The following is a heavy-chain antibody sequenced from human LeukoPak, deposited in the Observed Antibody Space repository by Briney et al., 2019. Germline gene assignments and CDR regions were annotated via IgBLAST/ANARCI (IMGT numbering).Heavy chain of an antibody. CDR3: AKGSIVVMTTMYFDH. CDR1: GSTFGSYA. Sequence: GGSLRLSCAASGSTFGSYAMNWVRQIPGKGLEWVSGISGSGGSTNYADSVRGRFTISRDNSKNTVSLQMNSLTAEDTAVYFCAKGSIVVMTTMYFDHWGLGALVTVSS. V-gene: IGHV3-23*01. D-gene: IGHD2-21*02. CDR2: ISGSGGST. J-gene: IGHJ4*02.